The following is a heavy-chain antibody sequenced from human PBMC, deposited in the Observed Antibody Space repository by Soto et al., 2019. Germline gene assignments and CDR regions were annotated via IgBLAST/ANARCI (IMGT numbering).Heavy chain of an antibody. D-gene: IGHD6-13*01. CDR3: ARDRLPGIAAAGPNWFDP. V-gene: IGHV3-21*01. J-gene: IGHJ5*02. CDR2: ISSSSSYI. Sequence: GGSLRLSCAASGFTFSSYIMNGVREAPGKGLEWVSSISSSSSYIYYADSVKGRFTISRDNAKNSLYLQMNSLRAEDTAVYYCARDRLPGIAAAGPNWFDPWGQGTLVTVSS. CDR1: GFTFSSYI.